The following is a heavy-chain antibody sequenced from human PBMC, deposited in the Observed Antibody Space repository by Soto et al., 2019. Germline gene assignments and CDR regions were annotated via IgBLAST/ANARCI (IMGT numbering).Heavy chain of an antibody. D-gene: IGHD4-17*01. CDR1: GFSLSTSGVG. CDR2: IYWNDDK. Sequence: QITLKESGPTLVKPTQTLTLTCTFSGFSLSTSGVGVGWIRQPPGKALEWLALIYWNDDKRYSPSLKSRLTITKDTSKNQVVLTMTNMDPVDTATYYCAHRLRDGDYEFNWFDPWGQGTLVTVSS. J-gene: IGHJ5*02. CDR3: AHRLRDGDYEFNWFDP. V-gene: IGHV2-5*01.